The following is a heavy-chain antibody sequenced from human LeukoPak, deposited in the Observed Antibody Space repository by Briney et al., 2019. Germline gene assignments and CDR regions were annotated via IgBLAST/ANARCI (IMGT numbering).Heavy chain of an antibody. J-gene: IGHJ4*02. CDR3: ARVGEMATFDY. D-gene: IGHD5-24*01. V-gene: IGHV3-30-3*01. CDR2: ISYDGSNK. CDR1: GFTFSSYA. Sequence: GGALRLACAASGFTFSSYAMHWVRQAPGKGVEWVAVISYDGSNKYYADSVKGGVTISRDNSKNTLYLQMNSLRAEDTAVYYCARVGEMATFDYWGQGTLVTVSS.